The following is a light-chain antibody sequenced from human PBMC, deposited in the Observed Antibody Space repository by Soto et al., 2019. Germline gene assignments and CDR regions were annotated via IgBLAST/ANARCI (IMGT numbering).Light chain of an antibody. J-gene: IGKJ4*01. CDR3: QQYDSLPLT. Sequence: DLQMTQTPASLSASVGDRVTITCQASQGIINYLNWYQQKPGKAPKLLIYDASILERGVPSRFSGSGSGTDFTFTITSLQAEDIATYYCQQYDSLPLTFGGGTKVEIK. CDR1: QGIINY. V-gene: IGKV1-33*01. CDR2: DAS.